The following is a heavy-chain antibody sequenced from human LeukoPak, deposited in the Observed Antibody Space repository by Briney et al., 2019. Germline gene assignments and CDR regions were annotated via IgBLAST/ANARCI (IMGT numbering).Heavy chain of an antibody. CDR2: ISVNNGNT. Sequence: ASVKASCKASGYTFINYDISWVRQAPGQGLEWMGWISVNNGNTNNAQNLQDRVTMTTDTSTSTAYMELRSLRSDDTAVYYCARARGHWNYDFWGQGTLVTVSS. D-gene: IGHD1-7*01. CDR1: GYTFINYD. CDR3: ARARGHWNYDF. V-gene: IGHV1-18*04. J-gene: IGHJ4*02.